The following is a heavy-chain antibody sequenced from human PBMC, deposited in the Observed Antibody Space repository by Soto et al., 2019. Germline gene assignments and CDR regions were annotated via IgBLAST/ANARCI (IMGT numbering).Heavy chain of an antibody. CDR1: GFTFSSYS. D-gene: IGHD6-19*01. CDR3: ARDASSGWYYFDY. CDR2: ISSSSSTI. V-gene: IGHV3-48*01. Sequence: EVQLVESGGGLVQPGGSLRLSCAASGFTFSSYSMNWVRQAPGKGLEWVSYISSSSSTIYYADSVKGRFTISRDNAKNSLYLQMNSLRAEDTAVYYCARDASSGWYYFDYWGQGTLVTVSS. J-gene: IGHJ4*02.